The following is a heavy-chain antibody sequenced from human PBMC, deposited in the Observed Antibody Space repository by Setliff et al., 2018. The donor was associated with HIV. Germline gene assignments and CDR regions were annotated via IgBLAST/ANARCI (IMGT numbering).Heavy chain of an antibody. V-gene: IGHV4-61*09. CDR3: VRAGRRDGWGRIAAIGWSWFDP. CDR2: IYATGST. CDR1: GGSISSRTYY. Sequence: PSETLSLTCTVSGGSISSRTYYWSWIRQPAGKGPEWIGHIYATGSTNYNPSLKSRLNISLDTSKKQFSLRLTSIPSADTAVYYCVRAGRRDGWGRIAAIGWSWFDPWGQGTRVTVSS. D-gene: IGHD6-25*01. J-gene: IGHJ5*02.